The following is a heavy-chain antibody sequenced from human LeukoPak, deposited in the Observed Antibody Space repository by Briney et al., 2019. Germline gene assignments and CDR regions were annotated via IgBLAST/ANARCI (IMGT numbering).Heavy chain of an antibody. V-gene: IGHV4-34*01. CDR1: GGSLGDYY. D-gene: IGHD3-3*01. CDR3: ARGGRAISRA. Sequence: SETLSLTCAVSGGSLGDYYWSWVRQAPGEGLEWIGEIHQSGSINYSPSLKSRLTLSIDPSKNQFSLNLTSVTAADTAVYYCARGGRAISRAWGQGILVTVSS. CDR2: IHQSGSI. J-gene: IGHJ5*02.